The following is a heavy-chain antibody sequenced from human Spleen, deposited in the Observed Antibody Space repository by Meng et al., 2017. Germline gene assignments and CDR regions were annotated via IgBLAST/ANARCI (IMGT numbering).Heavy chain of an antibody. CDR1: GFTFTDHS. CDR2: ISWDGGNT. CDR3: AKASRLGSSSWYEGYGLDV. Sequence: GGSLRLSCAASGFTFTDHSMHWVRQAPGKGLEWISLISWDGGNTYYADSVKGRFTISRDNSKNSLYLQMNSLRTEDTALYYCAKASRLGSSSWYEGYGLDVWGQGTTVTVSS. D-gene: IGHD6-13*01. V-gene: IGHV3-43*01. J-gene: IGHJ6*02.